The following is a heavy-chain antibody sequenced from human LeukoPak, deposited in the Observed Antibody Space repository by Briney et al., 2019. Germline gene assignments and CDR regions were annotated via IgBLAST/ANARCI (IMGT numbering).Heavy chain of an antibody. V-gene: IGHV1-2*06. D-gene: IGHD4-17*01. Sequence: ASVKVSCKTSGYTFIGYYMHWVRQAPGQGLEWMGRFNPNTGGTSSAQKFQDRVTMTRDTSISTAYVEVGRLRSDDTAVYYCARSLYGDYFFDYWGQGTLVTVSS. CDR3: ARSLYGDYFFDY. CDR1: GYTFIGYY. J-gene: IGHJ4*02. CDR2: FNPNTGGT.